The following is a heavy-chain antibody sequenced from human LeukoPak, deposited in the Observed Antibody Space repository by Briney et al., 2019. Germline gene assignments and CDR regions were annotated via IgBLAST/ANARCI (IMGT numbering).Heavy chain of an antibody. V-gene: IGHV3-21*01. CDR3: AREGAYYGSGSPDY. D-gene: IGHD3-10*01. Sequence: PGGSLRLSCAASGFTFSSYSMNWVRQAPGKGLEWVSSISSSSSYIYYADSVKGRFTISRDNAKNSLYLQMNSLRAGDTAVYYCAREGAYYGSGSPDYWGQGTLVTVSS. CDR2: ISSSSSYI. CDR1: GFTFSSYS. J-gene: IGHJ4*02.